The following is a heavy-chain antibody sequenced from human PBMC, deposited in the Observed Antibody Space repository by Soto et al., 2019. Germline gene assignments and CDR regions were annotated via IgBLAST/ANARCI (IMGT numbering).Heavy chain of an antibody. Sequence: PSETLSLTCAVYGGCFSGYYWSWIRQPPGKGLEWIGEINHSGSTNYNPSLKSRVTISVDTSKNQFSLKLSSVTAADTAVYYCARKQWLATTPYYFDYWGQGTLVTVSS. D-gene: IGHD6-19*01. CDR3: ARKQWLATTPYYFDY. CDR2: INHSGST. V-gene: IGHV4-34*01. J-gene: IGHJ4*02. CDR1: GGCFSGYY.